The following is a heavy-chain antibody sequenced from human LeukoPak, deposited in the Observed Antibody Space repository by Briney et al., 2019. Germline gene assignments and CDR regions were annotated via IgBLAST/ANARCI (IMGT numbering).Heavy chain of an antibody. D-gene: IGHD1-26*01. CDR1: GGSFSGYY. CDR3: AKDSPSGMLDY. J-gene: IGHJ4*02. V-gene: IGHV3-30*18. Sequence: LSLTCAVYGGSFSGYYWSWIRQPPGKGLEWVAVISYDGSNKYYADSVKGRFTISRDNSKNMLYLQMNSLRAEDTAVYYCAKDSPSGMLDYWGQGTLVTVSS. CDR2: ISYDGSNK.